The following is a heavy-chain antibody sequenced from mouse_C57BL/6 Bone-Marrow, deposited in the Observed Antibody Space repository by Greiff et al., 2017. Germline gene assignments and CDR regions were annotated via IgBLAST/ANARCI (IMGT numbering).Heavy chain of an antibody. CDR3: ARQGLYWYFDV. D-gene: IGHD2-2*01. CDR1: GFTFSDYY. CDR2: ISNGGGST. V-gene: IGHV5-12*01. J-gene: IGHJ1*03. Sequence: EVKLVESGGGLVQPGGSLKLSCAASGFTFSDYYMYWVRQTPEKRLEWVAYISNGGGSTYYPDTVKGRFTISRDNAKNTLYLQMSRLKSEDTAMYYCARQGLYWYFDVWGTGTTVTVSS.